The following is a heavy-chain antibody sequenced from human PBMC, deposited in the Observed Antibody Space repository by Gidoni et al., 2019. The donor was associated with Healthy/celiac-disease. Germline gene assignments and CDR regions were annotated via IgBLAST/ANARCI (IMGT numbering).Heavy chain of an antibody. D-gene: IGHD2-2*01. J-gene: IGHJ6*03. Sequence: EVQLVEYGGGFVQPGGALRLSCAASGLTFSSYWMHWVRQAPGTGLVWVSRINSEVSSTSCSDSVKGRFTISRYNAKNPLYLQMNSLRAEDTAVYYCGRTRFTYYMDVWGKGTTVTVSS. V-gene: IGHV3-74*01. CDR3: GRTRFTYYMDV. CDR2: INSEVSST. CDR1: GLTFSSYW.